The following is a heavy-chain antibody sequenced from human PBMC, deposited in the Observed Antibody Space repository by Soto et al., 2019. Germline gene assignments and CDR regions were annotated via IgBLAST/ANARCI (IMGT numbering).Heavy chain of an antibody. J-gene: IGHJ4*02. D-gene: IGHD3-3*01. Sequence: EVQLLESGGGLVQPGGSLRLSCAASGFTFSSYAMSWVRQAPGKGLEGCSAISGRGGSTYYADSVKGRFTISRDNSKNTLYLPMNSLRAEDTAVYYCAKAAIFGVVTTYYFDYWGQGTLVTVSS. CDR2: ISGRGGST. CDR3: AKAAIFGVVTTYYFDY. V-gene: IGHV3-23*01. CDR1: GFTFSSYA.